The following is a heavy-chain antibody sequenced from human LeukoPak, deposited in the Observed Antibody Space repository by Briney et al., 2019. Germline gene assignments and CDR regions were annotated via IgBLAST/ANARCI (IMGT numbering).Heavy chain of an antibody. J-gene: IGHJ4*02. D-gene: IGHD2-15*01. CDR1: GFTVSSNY. CDR2: IYSGGST. Sequence: TGGSLRLSCAASGFTVSSNYMSWVRQAPGKGLEWVSVIYSGGSTYYADSVKGRFTISRDNSKNTLYLQMNSLRAEDTAVYYCASLCSTYFDYWGQGTLVTVSS. CDR3: ASLCSTYFDY. V-gene: IGHV3-53*01.